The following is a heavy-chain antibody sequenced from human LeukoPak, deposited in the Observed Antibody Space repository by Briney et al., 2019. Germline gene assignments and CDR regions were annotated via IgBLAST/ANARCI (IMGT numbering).Heavy chain of an antibody. V-gene: IGHV1-69*05. J-gene: IGHJ5*02. CDR2: IIPIFGTA. CDR1: GCTFSSYA. CDR3: ARGPTYYYDSSGYSNWFDP. Sequence: SVKVSCKASGCTFSSYAISWVRQAPGQGLEWMGRIIPIFGTANYAQKFQGRVTITTDESTSTAYMELSSLRSEDTAVYYCARGPTYYYDSSGYSNWFDPWGQGTLVTVSS. D-gene: IGHD3-22*01.